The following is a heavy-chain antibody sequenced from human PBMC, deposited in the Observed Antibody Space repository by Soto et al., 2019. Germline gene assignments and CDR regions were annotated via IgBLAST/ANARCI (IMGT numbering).Heavy chain of an antibody. CDR3: VRDRGGSYWLDP. V-gene: IGHV3-53*01. J-gene: IGHJ5*02. D-gene: IGHD2-15*01. Sequence: GALRLSCAASGFIVSNNYMSWVRQAPGKGLEWVSILYSGGTTYYADSVKGRFTFSRDNSENTVFLQMNNLRVEDTAVYYCVRDRGGSYWLDPWGQGTLVTV. CDR1: GFIVSNNY. CDR2: LYSGGTT.